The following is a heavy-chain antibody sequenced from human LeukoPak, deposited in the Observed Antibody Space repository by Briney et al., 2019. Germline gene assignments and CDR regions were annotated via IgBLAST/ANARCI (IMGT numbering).Heavy chain of an antibody. Sequence: GESLKISCKGSGYRFTSYWIGWVRQMPGKGLEWMGIIYPGDSDTRYSPSFQGQVTISADKSISTAYLQWSSLKASDTAMYYCARLSPGYYDSSGYYGPLDYWGQGTLVIVSS. D-gene: IGHD3-22*01. CDR1: GYRFTSYW. CDR2: IYPGDSDT. V-gene: IGHV5-51*01. CDR3: ARLSPGYYDSSGYYGPLDY. J-gene: IGHJ4*02.